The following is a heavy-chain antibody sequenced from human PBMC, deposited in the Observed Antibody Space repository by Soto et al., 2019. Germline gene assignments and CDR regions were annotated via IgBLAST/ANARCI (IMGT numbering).Heavy chain of an antibody. J-gene: IGHJ6*02. CDR1: GYNFISHS. CDR2: ISAYNGNT. V-gene: IGHV1-18*01. D-gene: IGHD2-21*01. Sequence: GASVKVSCKSSGYNFISHSITWVRQDPGQGLEWMGRISAYNGNTNYAQKLQGRVTMTTDTSTNTAYMELRSLRSDDTAVYYCARGAFCGGAPGCRDMDVWGQGTTVTVS. CDR3: ARGAFCGGAPGCRDMDV.